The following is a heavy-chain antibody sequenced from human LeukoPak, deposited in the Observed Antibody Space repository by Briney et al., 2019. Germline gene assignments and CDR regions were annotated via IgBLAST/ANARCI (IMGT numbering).Heavy chain of an antibody. CDR1: GYTFSTYW. V-gene: IGHV3-74*03. D-gene: IGHD5-12*01. J-gene: IGHJ4*02. Sequence: GGSLRLSCGGSGYTFSTYWMHWVRQAPGKGLVRVARISNDGRSSTYADSVKGRFTISRDNARRTLFLQMDSLRTEDTAVYYCVRGTSREYGYGGDDPYWGQGTLVIVSS. CDR3: VRGTSREYGYGGDDPY. CDR2: ISNDGRSS.